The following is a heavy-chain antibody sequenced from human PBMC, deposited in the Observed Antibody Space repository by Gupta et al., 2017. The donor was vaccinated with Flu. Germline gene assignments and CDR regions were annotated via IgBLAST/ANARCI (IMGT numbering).Heavy chain of an antibody. D-gene: IGHD2-21*02. J-gene: IGHJ4*02. CDR1: STDYT. CDR2: IHPSGGGA. V-gene: IGHV1-2*06. CDR3: ARDRSVTGDDY. Sequence: STDYTIPGRRQAPGKGLEWMGRIHPSGGGANYAQKFQGRATMTRDTSISTVYLELSTLTSDDTAVYYCARDRSVTGDDYWGQGTLVTVSS.